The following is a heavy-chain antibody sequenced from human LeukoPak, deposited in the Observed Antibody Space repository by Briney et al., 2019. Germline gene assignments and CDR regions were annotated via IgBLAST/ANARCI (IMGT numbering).Heavy chain of an antibody. CDR2: ISGSGGST. J-gene: IGHJ3*02. V-gene: IGHV3-23*01. Sequence: GGSLRLSCAASGFTFSSYAMSWARQAPGKGLEWVSAISGSGGSTYYADSVKGRFTISRDNSKNTLYLQMNSLRAEDTAVYYCAKDRSVVVPAAIQRDDAFDIWGQGTMVTVSS. CDR3: AKDRSVVVPAAIQRDDAFDI. D-gene: IGHD2-2*02. CDR1: GFTFSSYA.